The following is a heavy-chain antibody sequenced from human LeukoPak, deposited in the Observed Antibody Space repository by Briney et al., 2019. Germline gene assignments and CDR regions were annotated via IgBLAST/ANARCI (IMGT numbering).Heavy chain of an antibody. CDR1: GFTFSSYA. CDR3: AKSATVGIKAPFDC. Sequence: PGGSLRLSCAASGFTFSSYAMHWVRQAPGKGLEWVAVISYDGSNKYYADSVKGRFTISRDNSKNTLSLQMSSLRAEDTAVYYCAKSATVGIKAPFDCWGQGALVTVPS. CDR2: ISYDGSNK. D-gene: IGHD1-26*01. J-gene: IGHJ4*02. V-gene: IGHV3-30-3*02.